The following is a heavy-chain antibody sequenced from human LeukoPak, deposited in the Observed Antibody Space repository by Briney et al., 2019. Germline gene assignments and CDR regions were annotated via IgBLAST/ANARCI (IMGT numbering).Heavy chain of an antibody. V-gene: IGHV4-30-2*01. J-gene: IGHJ3*01. CDR1: GDSISSGGYY. CDR2: IYHRGES. CDR3: ARDYCSGGSCYFHVFDV. Sequence: SETLFLTCTVSGDSISSGGYYCSWIRQPPGKGLEWIGYIYHRGESYFNPPLKSRVTMSVDKSKNQFSLNLTSVTAADTAVYYCARDYCSGGSCYFHVFDVWGQGTTVTVSS. D-gene: IGHD2-15*01.